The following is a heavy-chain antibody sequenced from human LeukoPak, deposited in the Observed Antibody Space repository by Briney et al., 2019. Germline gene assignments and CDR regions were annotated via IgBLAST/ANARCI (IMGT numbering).Heavy chain of an antibody. CDR1: GESISGFY. CDR3: ARSDPRSGSGSYYRFDY. V-gene: IGHV4-59*12. CDR2: IYYSGST. J-gene: IGHJ4*02. Sequence: SETLSLTCTVSGESISGFYWTWIRQPPGKGLEWIGYIYYSGSTNYNPSLKSRVTISVDTSKNQFSLKLSSVTAADTAVYYCARSDPRSGSGSYYRFDYWGQGTLVTVSS. D-gene: IGHD3-10*01.